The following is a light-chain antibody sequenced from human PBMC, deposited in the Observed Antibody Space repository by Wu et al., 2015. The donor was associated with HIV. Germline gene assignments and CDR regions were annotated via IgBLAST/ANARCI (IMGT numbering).Light chain of an antibody. Sequence: DIQMTQSPSSLSASVGDRVTITCRASQSIRRYLNWYQQKPGKAPKLLIYSAFTLQSGVPSRFSGSGSGTEFTLTISSLQPEDFATYYCQQLYSFGQGTKLDIK. CDR1: QSIRRY. CDR2: SAF. V-gene: IGKV1-9*01. J-gene: IGKJ2*01. CDR3: QQLYS.